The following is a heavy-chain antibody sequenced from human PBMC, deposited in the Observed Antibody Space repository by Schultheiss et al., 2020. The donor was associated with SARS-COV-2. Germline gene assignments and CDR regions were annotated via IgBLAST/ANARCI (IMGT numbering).Heavy chain of an antibody. CDR3: ARLGGSSWYDGRVFDI. J-gene: IGHJ3*02. D-gene: IGHD6-13*01. V-gene: IGHV3-48*01. CDR1: GFTFSSYS. CDR2: ISSSSSTI. Sequence: GESLKISCAASGFTFSSYSMNWVRQAPGKGLEWVSYISSSSSTIYYADSVKGRFTISRDNSKNTLYLQMNSLRAEDTAVYYCARLGGSSWYDGRVFDIWGQGTMVTVSS.